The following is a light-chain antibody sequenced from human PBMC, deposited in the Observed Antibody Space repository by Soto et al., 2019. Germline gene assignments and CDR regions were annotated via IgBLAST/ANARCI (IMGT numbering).Light chain of an antibody. CDR1: QSVSSY. V-gene: IGKV3-11*01. CDR2: VAS. CDR3: HQRRNWPPIT. J-gene: IGKJ5*01. Sequence: EIVLTQSPATLSLSPGERATISCRASQSVSSYLAWYQQKPGQAPRLLIYVASNRATGIPARFSGSGAGTEFTHTISSLEPEDCAVYYCHQRRNWPPITFGQGTRLEIK.